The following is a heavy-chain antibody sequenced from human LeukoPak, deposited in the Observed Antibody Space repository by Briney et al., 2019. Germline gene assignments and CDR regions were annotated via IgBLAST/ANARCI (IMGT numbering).Heavy chain of an antibody. CDR3: ARDRAVKARIGGMDV. J-gene: IGHJ6*02. D-gene: IGHD5-24*01. CDR2: ISESSSHT. CDR1: GFTFSGYS. Sequence: GGSLTLSCEASGFTFSGYSMNWVRQAPGKGLEWVSYISESSSHTYNADSVKGRFTISRDNAKNSLYLQMNSLRVEDTGIYYCARDRAVKARIGGMDVWGQGTTVIVSS. V-gene: IGHV3-21*06.